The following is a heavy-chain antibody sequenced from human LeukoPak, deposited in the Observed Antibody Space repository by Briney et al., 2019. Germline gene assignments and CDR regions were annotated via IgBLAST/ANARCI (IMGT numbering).Heavy chain of an antibody. CDR3: ARDFIAVAGTDAFDI. CDR1: GYTFTSYG. V-gene: IGHV1-18*01. CDR2: ISAYNRNT. Sequence: ASVKVSCKASGYTFTSYGISWVRQAPGQGLEWMGWISAYNRNTNYAQKLQGRVTMTTDTSTSTAYMELRSLRSDDTAVYYCARDFIAVAGTDAFDIWGQGTMVTVSS. J-gene: IGHJ3*02. D-gene: IGHD6-19*01.